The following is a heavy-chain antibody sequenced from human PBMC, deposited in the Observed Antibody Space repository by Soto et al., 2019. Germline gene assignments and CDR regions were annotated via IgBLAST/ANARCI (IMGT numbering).Heavy chain of an antibody. J-gene: IGHJ4*02. Sequence: HPGGSLRLSCSASGFTFSIYAMHWVRQAPGKGLEYVSSISTNGGSTHYADSVKGGFTISRDNSKNTQYLQMSSLRADDTAVYYCARGSNHFDYWGQGTLVTVSS. V-gene: IGHV3-64D*06. D-gene: IGHD4-4*01. CDR1: GFTFSIYA. CDR2: ISTNGGST. CDR3: ARGSNHFDY.